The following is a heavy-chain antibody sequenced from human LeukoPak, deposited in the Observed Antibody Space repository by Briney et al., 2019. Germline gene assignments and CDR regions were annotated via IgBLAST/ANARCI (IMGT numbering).Heavy chain of an antibody. CDR3: ARDGLNYYDSSGYFDY. D-gene: IGHD3-22*01. CDR1: GFTFSSYE. Sequence: GGSLRLSCAASGFTFSSYEMNWVRQAPGKGLEWVSYIRSSGSTIYYADSVKGRFTISRDNAKNSLYLQMNSLRAEDTAVYYCARDGLNYYDSSGYFDYWGQGTLVTVSS. CDR2: IRSSGSTI. J-gene: IGHJ4*02. V-gene: IGHV3-48*03.